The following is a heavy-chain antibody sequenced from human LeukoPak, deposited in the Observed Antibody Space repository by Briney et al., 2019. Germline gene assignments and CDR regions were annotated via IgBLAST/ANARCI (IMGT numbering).Heavy chain of an antibody. J-gene: IGHJ4*02. V-gene: IGHV1-18*01. CDR3: ARSDYNDYRGLGF. CDR1: GYTFTSYG. CDR2: ISAYNGNT. Sequence: GASVKVSCKASGYTFTSYGISWVRQAPGQGLEWMGWISAYNGNTNYAQKLQGRVTMTRDTSTSTVYMELSSLTSDDTAVYFCARSDYNDYRGLGFWGQGTLVTVSS. D-gene: IGHD4-11*01.